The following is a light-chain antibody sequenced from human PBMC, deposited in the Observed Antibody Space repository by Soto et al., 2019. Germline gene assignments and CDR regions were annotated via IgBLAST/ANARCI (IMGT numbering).Light chain of an antibody. CDR3: ALWDDSLTMV. V-gene: IGLV1-47*02. Sequence: QSVLTQPPSASGTPGQRVTISCSGSSSNLGNNYVYWYQHVPGTAPKLLIYSNNQRPSGVPDRFSASKSGSSASLAISGLRSEDEADYYCALWDDSLTMVFGGGTKLTVL. J-gene: IGLJ2*01. CDR2: SNN. CDR1: SSNLGNNY.